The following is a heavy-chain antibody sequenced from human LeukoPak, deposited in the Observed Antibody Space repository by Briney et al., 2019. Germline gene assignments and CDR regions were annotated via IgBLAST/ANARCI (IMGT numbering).Heavy chain of an antibody. CDR2: IYHSGST. D-gene: IGHD2-2*02. Sequence: PSETLSLTCTVSGGSISSGGYSWSWIRQPPGKGLEWIGYIYHSGSTYYNPSLKSRVTISVDRSKNQFSLKLSSVTAADTAVYYCARARGYCSSTSCYTGVWFDPWGQGTLVTVSS. CDR3: ARARGYCSSTSCYTGVWFDP. V-gene: IGHV4-30-2*01. J-gene: IGHJ5*02. CDR1: GGSISSGGYS.